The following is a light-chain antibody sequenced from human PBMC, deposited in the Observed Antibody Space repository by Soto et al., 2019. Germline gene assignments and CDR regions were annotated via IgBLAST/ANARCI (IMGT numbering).Light chain of an antibody. CDR3: QQYNYWPT. Sequence: EIVLTQSPGTLSLSPGERATLSCRASQSVSSNLAWYQQKPGQAPRLLIYGASTRATGIPARFSGSGSGTEFTLTISSLQSEDFAVYFCQQYNYWPTFGQGTRLEIK. CDR1: QSVSSN. J-gene: IGKJ5*01. CDR2: GAS. V-gene: IGKV3-15*01.